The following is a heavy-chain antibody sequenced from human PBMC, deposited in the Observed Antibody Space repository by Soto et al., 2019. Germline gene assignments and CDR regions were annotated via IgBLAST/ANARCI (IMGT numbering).Heavy chain of an antibody. D-gene: IGHD3-10*01. CDR2: IYYSGST. CDR1: GGSISSSSYY. V-gene: IGHV4-39*01. J-gene: IGHJ4*02. Sequence: QLQLQESGPGLVKPSETLSLTCTVSGGSISSSSYYWGWIRQPPGKGLEWIGSIYYSGSTYYNPSLKSRVTISVDTSKNQFSLKLSSVTAADTAVYYCASQLMVRGLDYWGQGTLVTVSS. CDR3: ASQLMVRGLDY.